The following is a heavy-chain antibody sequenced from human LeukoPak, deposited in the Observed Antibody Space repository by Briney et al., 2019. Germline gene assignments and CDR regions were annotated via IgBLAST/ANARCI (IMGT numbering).Heavy chain of an antibody. J-gene: IGHJ4*02. CDR3: ARALWFGETFPAY. Sequence: GGSLRLSCAASGFTFSSYNMNWVRQAPGKGLEWVSYISRSSSTIYYADSVKGRFTISRDNAKNSLYLQMNSLRAEDTAVYYCARALWFGETFPAYWGQGTLVTVSS. CDR2: ISRSSSTI. D-gene: IGHD3-10*01. CDR1: GFTFSSYN. V-gene: IGHV3-48*01.